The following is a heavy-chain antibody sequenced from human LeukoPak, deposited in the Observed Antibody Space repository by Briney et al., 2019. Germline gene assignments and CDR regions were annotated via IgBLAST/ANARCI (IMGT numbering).Heavy chain of an antibody. Sequence: SETLSLTCTVPGGSISSYYWSWIRQPPGKGLEWIGYIYYSGSTNYNPSLKSRVTISVDTSKNQFSLKLSSVTAADTAVYYCARSGTSYGDYVDYWGQGTLVTVSS. CDR2: IYYSGST. D-gene: IGHD2-2*01. CDR3: ARSGTSYGDYVDY. J-gene: IGHJ4*02. V-gene: IGHV4-59*01. CDR1: GGSISSYY.